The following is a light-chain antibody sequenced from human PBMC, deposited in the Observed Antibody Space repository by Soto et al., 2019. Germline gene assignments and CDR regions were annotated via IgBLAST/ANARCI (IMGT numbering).Light chain of an antibody. V-gene: IGLV1-40*01. CDR1: NSNIGAGYD. J-gene: IGLJ2*01. CDR3: QSFDSTMTV. CDR2: NND. Sequence: QSVLTQPPSVSGAPGQRVTISCTGTNSNIGAGYDVHWYQQLPGTAPKLLMANNDNRPSGVPDRFSGSKSGASASLAITGLQAEDGADYYCQSFDSTMTVFGGGTKLTVL.